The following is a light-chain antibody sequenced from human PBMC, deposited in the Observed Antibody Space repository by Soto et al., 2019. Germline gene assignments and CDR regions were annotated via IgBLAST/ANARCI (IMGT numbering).Light chain of an antibody. CDR1: ESVGNF. V-gene: IGKV3-11*01. CDR2: DAS. CDR3: QHRSNWAWT. Sequence: EIVLTQSPATLSLSPGERATLSCRASESVGNFLAWYQHKPGQAPRLLIYDASNRATGIPARFSGSGSGTDFTLTISRLEAEDFAVYYCQHRSNWAWTFGQGTKVEIK. J-gene: IGKJ1*01.